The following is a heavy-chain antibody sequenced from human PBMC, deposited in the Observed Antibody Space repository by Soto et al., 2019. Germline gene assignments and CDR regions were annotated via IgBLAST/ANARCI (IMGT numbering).Heavy chain of an antibody. CDR3: ARDLSQYVGYVDS. J-gene: IGHJ5*01. V-gene: IGHV3-21*06. D-gene: IGHD5-12*01. Sequence: GGSLRLSCEASGFTFSNSNMNWVRQAPGKGLEWVSSLSSSSSYIYYADSVKGRFTISRDNAKNSLYLQMNSLRVEDTAVYYCARDLSQYVGYVDSWGQGTLVTVSS. CDR2: LSSSSSYI. CDR1: GFTFSNSN.